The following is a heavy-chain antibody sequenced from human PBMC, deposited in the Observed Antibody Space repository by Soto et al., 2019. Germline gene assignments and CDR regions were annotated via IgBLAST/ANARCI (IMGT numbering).Heavy chain of an antibody. J-gene: IGHJ4*02. CDR3: ARSGYDILTGYQPIDY. CDR1: GYTFTSYG. CDR2: ISAYNGNT. D-gene: IGHD3-9*01. Sequence: ASVKVSCKASGYTFTSYGTSWVRQAPGQGLEWMGWISAYNGNTNYAQKLQGRVTMTTDTSTSTAYMELRSLRSDDTAVYYCARSGYDILTGYQPIDYWGQGTLVTVSS. V-gene: IGHV1-18*01.